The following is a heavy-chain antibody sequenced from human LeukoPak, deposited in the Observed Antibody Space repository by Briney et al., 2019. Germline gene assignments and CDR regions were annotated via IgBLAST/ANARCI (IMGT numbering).Heavy chain of an antibody. V-gene: IGHV3-21*01. CDR2: XXSSSSYI. Sequence: PGGSLRLSCAASGFTXXXYXXXXXXXXPXXXXXXXXXXXSSSSYISYADSVKGRFTISRDNAKNSLYLQMNSLRAEDTAVYYCARDQGYCSSTSCYLRPYWGQGTLVTVSS. CDR1: GFTXXXYX. CDR3: ARDQGYCSSTSCYLRPY. D-gene: IGHD2-2*01. J-gene: IGHJ4*02.